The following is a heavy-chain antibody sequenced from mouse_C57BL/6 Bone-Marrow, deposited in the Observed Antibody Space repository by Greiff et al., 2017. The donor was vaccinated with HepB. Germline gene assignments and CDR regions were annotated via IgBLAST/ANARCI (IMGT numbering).Heavy chain of an antibody. D-gene: IGHD1-1*01. CDR3: AREGGHGSSYDY. V-gene: IGHV5-4*01. Sequence: EVQLQESGGGLVKPGGSLKLSCAASGFTFSSYAMSWVRQTPEKRLEWVATISDGGSYTYYPDNVKGRFTISRDNAKNNLYLQMSHLKSEDTAMYYCAREGGHGSSYDYWGQGTTLTVSS. CDR2: ISDGGSYT. CDR1: GFTFSSYA. J-gene: IGHJ2*01.